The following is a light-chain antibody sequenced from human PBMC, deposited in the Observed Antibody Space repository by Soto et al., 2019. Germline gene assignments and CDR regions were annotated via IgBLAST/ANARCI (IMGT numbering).Light chain of an antibody. CDR1: QSVSSSY. CDR2: GAS. CDR3: QQYGSSPIFT. J-gene: IGKJ3*01. V-gene: IGKV3-20*01. Sequence: EIVLTQSPGTLSLSPGERATLSCRASQSVSSSYLAWYQQKPGQAPRLLIYGASGRATGIPDRFSGSGSGTDFTLTISILELEDFAVYYCQQYGSSPIFTFVPGTKVDIK.